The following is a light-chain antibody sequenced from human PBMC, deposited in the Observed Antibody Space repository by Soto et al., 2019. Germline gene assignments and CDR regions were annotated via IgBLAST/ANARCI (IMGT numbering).Light chain of an antibody. CDR2: AAS. Sequence: EIVLTQSPGTLSLSPGERATLSCRASRSFASSYLAWYQHKPGQAPRLLIYAASIRATGVPDRFSGSGSGTDFTLTISRLEPEDSAVYYCQQYGASPPYTLGQGTKVEIK. V-gene: IGKV3-20*01. CDR3: QQYGASPPYT. J-gene: IGKJ2*01. CDR1: RSFASSY.